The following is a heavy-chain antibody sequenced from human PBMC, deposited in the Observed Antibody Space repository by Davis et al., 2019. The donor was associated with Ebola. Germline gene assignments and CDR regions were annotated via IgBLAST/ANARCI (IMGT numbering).Heavy chain of an antibody. V-gene: IGHV1-18*01. CDR3: ARNPTTARYTWNDGGGEVDV. CDR2: ISTYYDNT. Sequence: ASVKVSCKASGYTFTNYGINWVRQTPGQGLEWMGWISTYYDNTNYVQKFQGRVTVTADTSTSTAYMELRSLRSEDTAVYYCARNPTTARYTWNDGGGEVDVWGQGTTVTVSS. J-gene: IGHJ6*02. D-gene: IGHD1-20*01. CDR1: GYTFTNYG.